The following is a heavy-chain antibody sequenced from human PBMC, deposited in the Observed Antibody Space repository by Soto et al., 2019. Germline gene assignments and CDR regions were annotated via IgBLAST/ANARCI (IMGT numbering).Heavy chain of an antibody. V-gene: IGHV3-74*01. D-gene: IGHD4-17*01. Sequence: EVQLVESGGGLVQPGGSLRLSCAASGFTFSDYWMHWVRQVPGTGLVWVSRINTDGSTTTCADSVQGRFTISRDNAKNTVYLQMNSLRAEDTAVYYCARVRNGDWYFDYWGQGTLVTVSS. CDR3: ARVRNGDWYFDY. J-gene: IGHJ4*02. CDR1: GFTFSDYW. CDR2: INTDGSTT.